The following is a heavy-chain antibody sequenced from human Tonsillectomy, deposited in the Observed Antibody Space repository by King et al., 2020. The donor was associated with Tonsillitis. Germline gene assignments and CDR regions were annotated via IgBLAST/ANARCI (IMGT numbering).Heavy chain of an antibody. D-gene: IGHD3-3*01. CDR1: GYSFTSYW. CDR3: ARQDDLNITADALDV. CDR2: IDPSDSYT. Sequence: VQLVESGAEVKKPGESLRISCKGSGYSFTSYWITWVRQMPGKGLEWMGMIDPSDSYTNYSPSFQGHVTISIDKSISTAYLQWSSLKASDTAMYYCARQDDLNITADALDVWGQGTLVTVSS. V-gene: IGHV5-10-1*03. J-gene: IGHJ3*01.